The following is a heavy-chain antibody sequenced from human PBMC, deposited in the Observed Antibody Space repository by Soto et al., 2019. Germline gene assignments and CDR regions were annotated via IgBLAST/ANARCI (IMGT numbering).Heavy chain of an antibody. D-gene: IGHD2-2*01. CDR2: ISSSSSYI. J-gene: IGHJ4*02. CDR1: GGSISSSS. V-gene: IGHV3-21*01. Sequence: ETLSLTCTVSGGSISSSSYYWGWIRQPPGKGLEWVSSISSSSSYIYYADSVKGRFTISRDNAKNSLYLQMNSLRAEDTAVYYCARDIEGCSSTSCYYDYWGQGTLVTVSS. CDR3: ARDIEGCSSTSCYYDY.